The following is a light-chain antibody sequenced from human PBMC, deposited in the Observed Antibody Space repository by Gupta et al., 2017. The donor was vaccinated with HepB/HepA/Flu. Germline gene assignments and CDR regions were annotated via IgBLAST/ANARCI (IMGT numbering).Light chain of an antibody. J-gene: IGKJ1*01. V-gene: IGKV1-39*01. CDR2: AAS. CDR3: QQTFSTPG. Sequence: DIQLTQSPSSLSASVGDRVTITCRASQSINNYLNWYQQRPGRAPELLIYAASSLQSGVPSRFRGRGSGTDFTLTISSLQPEDFATYYFQQTFSTPGFGPGT. CDR1: QSINNY.